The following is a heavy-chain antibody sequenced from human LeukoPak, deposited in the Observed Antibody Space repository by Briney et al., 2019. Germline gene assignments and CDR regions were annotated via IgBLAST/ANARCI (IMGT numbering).Heavy chain of an antibody. CDR2: IASSGSTI. J-gene: IGHJ5*02. D-gene: IGHD6-19*01. Sequence: GGSLRLSYSASGFTFSNYEMNWVRQAPGKGLEWVSYIASSGSTIYYADSVKGRFTISRDNAKNSLYLQMNSLRAEDTAVYYCARDLGSSGWYVDWFDPWGQGTLVTVSS. CDR1: GFTFSNYE. CDR3: ARDLGSSGWYVDWFDP. V-gene: IGHV3-48*03.